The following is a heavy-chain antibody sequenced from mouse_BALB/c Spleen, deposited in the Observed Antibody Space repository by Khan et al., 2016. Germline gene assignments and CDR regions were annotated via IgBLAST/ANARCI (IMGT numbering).Heavy chain of an antibody. J-gene: IGHJ2*01. CDR2: IAPRSDYT. CDR1: GYTFTSYT. Sequence: QVQLQQSGAELARPGASVKMSCKASGYTFTSYTMFWVKQRPGQGLEWIGYIAPRSDYTAYNQKFKDKATLTADKSSTTAYLQLNSLSSEDSEVYYCAREGWLLGYFDYWGQGTTLTVSS. CDR3: AREGWLLGYFDY. V-gene: IGHV1-4*01. D-gene: IGHD2-3*01.